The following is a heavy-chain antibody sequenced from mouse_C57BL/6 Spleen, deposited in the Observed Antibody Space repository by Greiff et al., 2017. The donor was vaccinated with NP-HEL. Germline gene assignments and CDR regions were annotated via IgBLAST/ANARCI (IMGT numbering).Heavy chain of an antibody. Sequence: VQLQQSGPVLVKPGASVKMSCKASGYTFTDYYMNWVKQSHGKSLEWIGVINPYNGGTSYNQKFKGKATLTVDKSSSTAYMELNSLTSEDSAVYYCARGDSSGSFDYWGQGTTLTVSS. J-gene: IGHJ2*01. V-gene: IGHV1-19*01. CDR2: INPYNGGT. CDR1: GYTFTDYY. CDR3: ARGDSSGSFDY. D-gene: IGHD3-2*02.